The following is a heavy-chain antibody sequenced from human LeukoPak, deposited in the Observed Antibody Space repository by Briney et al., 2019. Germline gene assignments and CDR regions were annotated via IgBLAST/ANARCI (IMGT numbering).Heavy chain of an antibody. J-gene: IGHJ4*02. Sequence: SVKVSCKASGGTFSSYAISWVRQASGQGLEWMGRIIPILGIANYAQKFQGRVTITADKSTSTAYMELSSLRSEDTAVYYCGRDLDSSVYGQIDYWGRGPRVTVPS. CDR2: IIPILGIA. CDR1: GGTFSSYA. D-gene: IGHD3-22*01. CDR3: GRDLDSSVYGQIDY. V-gene: IGHV1-69*04.